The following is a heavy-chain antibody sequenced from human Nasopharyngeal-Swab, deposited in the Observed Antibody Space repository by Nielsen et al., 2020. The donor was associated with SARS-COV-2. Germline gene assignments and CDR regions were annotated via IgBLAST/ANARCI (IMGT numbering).Heavy chain of an antibody. J-gene: IGHJ6*02. D-gene: IGHD5-12*01. V-gene: IGHV3-13*01. CDR3: AKDRDSGDDSDDYYHYYGMDV. Sequence: GESLKISCAASGFTFSSYDMHWVRQATGKGLEWVSAIGTAGDTYYPGSVKGRFTISRENAKNSLYLQMNSLRVEDTAIYYCAKDRDSGDDSDDYYHYYGMDVWGQGTTVTVFS. CDR2: IGTAGDT. CDR1: GFTFSSYD.